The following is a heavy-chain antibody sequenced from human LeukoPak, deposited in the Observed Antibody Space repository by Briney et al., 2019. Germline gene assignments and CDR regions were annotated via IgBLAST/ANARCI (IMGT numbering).Heavy chain of an antibody. V-gene: IGHV4-34*01. CDR1: GGSFSGYY. CDR3: ARGRGEVLWFGELLSTPYYFDY. D-gene: IGHD3-10*01. CDR2: INHSGST. J-gene: IGHJ4*02. Sequence: SETLSLTCAVYGGSFSGYYWSWIRQPPGKGLEWMGEINHSGSTNYNPSLKSRVTISVDTSKNQFSLKLSSVPAADTAVYYCARGRGEVLWFGELLSTPYYFDYWGQGTLVTVSS.